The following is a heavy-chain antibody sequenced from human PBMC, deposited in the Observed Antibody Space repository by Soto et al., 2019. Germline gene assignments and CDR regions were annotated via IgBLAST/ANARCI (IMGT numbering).Heavy chain of an antibody. Sequence: EVQLLESGGSSVQAGGSLRLSCAASGLRLATSAMSWVRQAPGKGLEWVSTISASGATTLYADSVKGRFAVHRDASRNTMSLEMTGLRVDDSALYFCAKTAAQVEVDVYPRWFDTWGHGTLVTVS. CDR2: ISASGATT. CDR1: GLRLATSA. CDR3: AKTAAQVEVDVYPRWFDT. J-gene: IGHJ5*01. V-gene: IGHV3-23*01. D-gene: IGHD6-25*01.